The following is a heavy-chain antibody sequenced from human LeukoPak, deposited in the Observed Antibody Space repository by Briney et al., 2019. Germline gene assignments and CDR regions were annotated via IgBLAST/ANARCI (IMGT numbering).Heavy chain of an antibody. J-gene: IGHJ3*02. CDR3: ARHHSNDYGGNPRGLGAFDI. CDR2: INHSGST. Sequence: SETLSLTCAVYGGSFSGYYWSWIRQPPGKGLEWIGEINHSGSTNYNPSLKSRVTISVDTSKNQFSLKLSSVTAADTAVYYCARHHSNDYGGNPRGLGAFDIWGQGTMVTVSS. D-gene: IGHD4-23*01. V-gene: IGHV4-34*01. CDR1: GGSFSGYY.